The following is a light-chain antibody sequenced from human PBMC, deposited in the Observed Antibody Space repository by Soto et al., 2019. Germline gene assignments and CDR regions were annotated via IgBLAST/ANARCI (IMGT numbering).Light chain of an antibody. J-gene: IGKJ2*01. Sequence: ETVLTQSPDTLCLSPGERATLSCRASQSVSSSYLAWYQQKLGQAPRLLIYCSSTRATGVPDRFSGSGSGTDFTLTVSRLEAEDFAVFYCQQYGSSPPTFGQGTTLEIK. CDR2: CSS. V-gene: IGKV3-20*01. CDR3: QQYGSSPPT. CDR1: QSVSSSY.